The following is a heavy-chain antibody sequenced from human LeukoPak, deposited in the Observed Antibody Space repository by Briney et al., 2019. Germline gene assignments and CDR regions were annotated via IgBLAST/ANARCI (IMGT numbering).Heavy chain of an antibody. D-gene: IGHD3-22*01. V-gene: IGHV1-8*03. Sequence: ASVKVSCKASGYTFTSYDINWVRRATGQGLEWMGWMNPNSGNTGYAQKFQGRVTITRNTSISTAYMELSSLRSEDTAVYYCATHYYDSSGYYYYFDYWGQGTLVTVSS. CDR3: ATHYYDSSGYYYYFDY. CDR1: GYTFTSYD. J-gene: IGHJ4*02. CDR2: MNPNSGNT.